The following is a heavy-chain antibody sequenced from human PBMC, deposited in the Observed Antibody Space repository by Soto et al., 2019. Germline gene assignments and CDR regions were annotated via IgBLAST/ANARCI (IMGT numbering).Heavy chain of an antibody. J-gene: IGHJ6*03. CDR1: GFTFGSYG. D-gene: IGHD3-10*01. CDR3: AKDPLWFGEFNYYYYMDV. CDR2: ISYDGSNK. V-gene: IGHV3-30*18. Sequence: GGSLRLSCAASGFTFGSYGMHWVGQAPGKGLEWVAVISYDGSNKYYADSVKGRFTISRDNSKNTLYLQMNSLRAEDTAVYYCAKDPLWFGEFNYYYYMDVWGKGTTVTVSS.